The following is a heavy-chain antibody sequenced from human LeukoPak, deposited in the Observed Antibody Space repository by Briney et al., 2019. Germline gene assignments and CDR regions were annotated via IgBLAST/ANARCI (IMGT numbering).Heavy chain of an antibody. J-gene: IGHJ5*02. D-gene: IGHD5/OR15-5a*01. V-gene: IGHV3-9*01. CDR2: ISWNSGSI. Sequence: GGSLRLSCAASGFTFDDYAMHWVRQAPGKGLEWVSGISWNSGSIGYADSVKGRFTISRDNAKNSLYLQMNSLRAEDTALYYCARGVRLGWFDPWGQGTLVTVSS. CDR3: ARGVRLGWFDP. CDR1: GFTFDDYA.